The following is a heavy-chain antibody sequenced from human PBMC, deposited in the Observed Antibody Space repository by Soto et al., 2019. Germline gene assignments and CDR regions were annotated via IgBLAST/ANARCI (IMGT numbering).Heavy chain of an antibody. CDR3: AKWGHCSSTSCYISWFDP. D-gene: IGHD2-2*02. J-gene: IGHJ5*02. CDR2: ISYDGSNK. V-gene: IGHV3-30*18. CDR1: GFTFSSYA. Sequence: PGGSLRLSCAASGFTFSSYAMSWVRQAPGKGLEWLAVISYDGSNKYYADSVKGRFTISRDNSKTTVYLQMNSLRAEDTAVYYCAKWGHCSSTSCYISWFDPWGQGTLVTVSS.